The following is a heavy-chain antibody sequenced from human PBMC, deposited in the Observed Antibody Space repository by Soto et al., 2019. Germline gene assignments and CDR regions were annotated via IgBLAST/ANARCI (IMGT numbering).Heavy chain of an antibody. V-gene: IGHV1-69*06. Sequence: SVKVSCKXSGGTFSSDPISWARQATGQGLEWMGGIIPIFGTANYAQKFQGRVTITADKSTSTAYMELSSLRSEDTAVYYCARSLSTPGSSGSLSVFDIWGQGTIVTVSS. CDR3: ARSLSTPGSSGSLSVFDI. CDR2: IIPIFGTA. CDR1: GGTFSSDP. D-gene: IGHD3-22*01. J-gene: IGHJ3*02.